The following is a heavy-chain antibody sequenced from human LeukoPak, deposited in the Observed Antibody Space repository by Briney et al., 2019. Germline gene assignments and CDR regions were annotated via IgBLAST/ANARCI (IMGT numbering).Heavy chain of an antibody. Sequence: PSETLSLTCAVYGGSFSGYYWSWIRQSPGKGLEWIGEINHSGSTNYNPSLKSRVTISVDTSKNQFSLKLSSVTAADTAVYYCASFGTYDLGSYSSDTFDIWGQGTMVTVSS. CDR2: INHSGST. CDR3: ASFGTYDLGSYSSDTFDI. D-gene: IGHD3-10*01. J-gene: IGHJ3*02. V-gene: IGHV4-34*01. CDR1: GGSFSGYY.